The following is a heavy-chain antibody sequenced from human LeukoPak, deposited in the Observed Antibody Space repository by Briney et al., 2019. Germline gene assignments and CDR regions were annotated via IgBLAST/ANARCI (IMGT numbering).Heavy chain of an antibody. D-gene: IGHD2-2*01. CDR2: IIGGAGGT. CDR1: GFTFSSYG. Sequence: PGGSLRLSCAASGFTFSSYGMSWVRQAPGKGLEWVSGIIGGAGGTYYADSVKGRFTISRDNAKNTLYLQMNSPRAEDTAVYYCAHGSMYQLDYWGQGTLVTVSS. V-gene: IGHV3-23*01. J-gene: IGHJ4*02. CDR3: AHGSMYQLDY.